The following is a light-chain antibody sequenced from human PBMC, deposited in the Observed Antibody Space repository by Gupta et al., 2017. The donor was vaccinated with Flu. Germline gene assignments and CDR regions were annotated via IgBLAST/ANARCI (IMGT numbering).Light chain of an antibody. V-gene: IGKV3D-15*01. CDR1: QSGSSN. CDR2: GAS. CDR3: QQYNNWPPIT. J-gene: IGKJ5*01. Sequence: EIGMKQAPPTLSVSPGERATLSCRASQSGSSNLAWYQQKPCQAPRLLIYGASTRATGVPARFSGSWSWTEFTLTIISLQSEDFPVYYCQQYNNWPPITFGQGTRLEIK.